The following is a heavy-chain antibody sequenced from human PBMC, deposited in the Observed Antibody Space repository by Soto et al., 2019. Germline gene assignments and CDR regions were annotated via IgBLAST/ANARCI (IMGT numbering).Heavy chain of an antibody. CDR1: GGSISSGGYS. D-gene: IGHD4-17*01. Sequence: SETLSLTCAVSGGSISSGGYSWSWIRQPPGKGLEWIGYIYHSGSTYYNPSLKSRVTISVDRSKNQFSLKLSSVTAADTAVYYCARFDYGGYKGDFDYWGQGTLVTVSS. V-gene: IGHV4-30-2*01. CDR2: IYHSGST. J-gene: IGHJ4*02. CDR3: ARFDYGGYKGDFDY.